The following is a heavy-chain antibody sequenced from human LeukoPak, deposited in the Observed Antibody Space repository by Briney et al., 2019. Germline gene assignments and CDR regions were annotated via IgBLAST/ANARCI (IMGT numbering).Heavy chain of an antibody. CDR3: ARHELGTSVDY. D-gene: IGHD1/OR15-1a*01. J-gene: IGHJ4*02. Sequence: GESLKISCKGSGYNFASYWIAWVRQMPGKGLEWMGMIDPGDSDARYSPSFQGQVTISVDKSITTAYLQWSSLEASDTAIYYCARHELGTSVDYWGQGTLVTVSS. CDR1: GYNFASYW. CDR2: IDPGDSDA. V-gene: IGHV5-51*01.